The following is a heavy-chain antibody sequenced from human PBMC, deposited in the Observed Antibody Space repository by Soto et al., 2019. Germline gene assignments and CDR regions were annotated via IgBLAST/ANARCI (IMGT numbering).Heavy chain of an antibody. Sequence: QIHLVQSGAEVKKPGASVKVSCKGSGYGFTTYGITWVRQAPGQGLEWMAWISAHNGNTNYAQKLQGRVTVTRDTSTSTAYMELRRLRSDDTAVYYFARGRYGDYWGQGALVNVSS. J-gene: IGHJ4*02. CDR2: ISAHNGNT. CDR3: ARGRYGDY. D-gene: IGHD1-1*01. CDR1: GYGFTTYG. V-gene: IGHV1-18*01.